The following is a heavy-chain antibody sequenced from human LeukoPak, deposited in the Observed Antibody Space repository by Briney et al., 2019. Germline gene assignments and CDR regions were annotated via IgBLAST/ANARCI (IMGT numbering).Heavy chain of an antibody. CDR2: IIPILGIA. Sequence: SVKVSCKASGGTFSSYAISWVRQAPGQGLEWMGRIIPILGIANYAQKFQGRVTITADKSTSTAYMELSSPRSEDTAVYYCASSRYSGSYPYFDYWGQGTLVTVSS. J-gene: IGHJ4*02. V-gene: IGHV1-69*04. D-gene: IGHD1-26*01. CDR3: ASSRYSGSYPYFDY. CDR1: GGTFSSYA.